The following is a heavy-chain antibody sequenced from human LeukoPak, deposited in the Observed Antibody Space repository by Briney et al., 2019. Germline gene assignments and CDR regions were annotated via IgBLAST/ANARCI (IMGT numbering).Heavy chain of an antibody. J-gene: IGHJ5*02. CDR1: GFTFSSYA. CDR2: ISGSGGST. Sequence: GGSLRLSCAASGFTFSSYAMSWVRQAPGKGLEWVSAISGSGGSTYYADSVKGRFTISRDNSKNTLYLQMNSLRAEDTAVYSCAKGPDIVVVPAAMLDPWGQGALVTVSS. D-gene: IGHD2-2*01. CDR3: AKGPDIVVVPAAMLDP. V-gene: IGHV3-23*01.